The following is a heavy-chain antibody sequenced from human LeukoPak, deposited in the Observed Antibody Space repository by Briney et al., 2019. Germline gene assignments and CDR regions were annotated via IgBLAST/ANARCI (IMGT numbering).Heavy chain of an antibody. CDR3: AREWSDFGVLAFDI. V-gene: IGHV3-21*01. D-gene: IGHD3-3*01. J-gene: IGHJ3*02. Sequence: PGGSLRLSCAASGFTFSSYSMNWVRQAPGKGLEWVSSISSGSSYIYYADSVKGRLTISRDNAKNSLYLQMNSLRAEDTAVYYCAREWSDFGVLAFDIWGQGTTVTVSS. CDR1: GFTFSSYS. CDR2: ISSGSSYI.